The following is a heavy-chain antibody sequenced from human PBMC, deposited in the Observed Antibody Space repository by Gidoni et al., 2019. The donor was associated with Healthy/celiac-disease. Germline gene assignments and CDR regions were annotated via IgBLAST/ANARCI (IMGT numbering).Heavy chain of an antibody. CDR1: GGSISSYY. V-gene: IGHV4-59*01. D-gene: IGHD2-21*02. J-gene: IGHJ5*02. CDR2: IYYSGST. Sequence: QVQLQESGPGLVKPSETLSLTCTVSGGSISSYYWSWIRQPPGKGLEWIGYIYYSGSTNYNPSLKSRVTISVDTSKNQFSPKLSSVTAADTAVYYCARVALAYCGGDCYSGWFDPWGQGTLVTVSS. CDR3: ARVALAYCGGDCYSGWFDP.